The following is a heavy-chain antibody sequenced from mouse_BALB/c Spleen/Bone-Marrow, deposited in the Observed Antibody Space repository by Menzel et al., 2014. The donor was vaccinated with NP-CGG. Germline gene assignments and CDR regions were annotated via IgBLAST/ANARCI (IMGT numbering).Heavy chain of an antibody. CDR3: ARYSNVIYNWDFDD. J-gene: IGHJ1*01. V-gene: IGHV7-3*02. D-gene: IGHD2-12*01. CDR2: IRNKANGYTT. CDR1: GFTFTDYY. Sequence: VQLVESGAGLVQPGSSLSLSCATSGFTFTDYYMSWVRQPPGKALEWLGLIRNKANGYTTEYSASVKGRFTVSRDKSQGILYRQMNTLRAEDTAADYGARYSNVIYNWDFDDWGAGTLVTVSS.